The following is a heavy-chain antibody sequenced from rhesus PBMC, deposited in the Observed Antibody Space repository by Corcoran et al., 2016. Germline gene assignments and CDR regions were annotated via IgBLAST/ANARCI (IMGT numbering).Heavy chain of an antibody. V-gene: IGHV4-173*01. Sequence: QVQLQESGPGLVKPSETLSLTCAVSGGSISSNYWSWIRQPPGKGLEWIGRISGSGGSNDYNPYLKSRVTSERDTSKNQFSLKRRSGTAADTAVYYCARSSYYYGLDSWGQGVVVTISS. J-gene: IGHJ6*01. CDR3: ARSSYYYGLDS. CDR2: ISGSGGSN. D-gene: IGHD2-15*01. CDR1: GGSISSNY.